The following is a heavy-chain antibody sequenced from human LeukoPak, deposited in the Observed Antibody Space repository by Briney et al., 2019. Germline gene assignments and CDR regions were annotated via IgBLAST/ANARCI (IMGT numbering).Heavy chain of an antibody. J-gene: IGHJ4*02. CDR3: ARMYINYYDRSGYCYDY. D-gene: IGHD3-22*01. CDR2: MNPNSGDT. Sequence: GASVKVSCKASGYTFTSYDINWVRQATGQGLEWMGWMNPNSGDTDYAQKFQGRVTMTRGTSISTAYMELSSLGSEDTAVYYCARMYINYYDRSGYCYDYWGQGTLVTVSS. CDR1: GYTFTSYD. V-gene: IGHV1-8*01.